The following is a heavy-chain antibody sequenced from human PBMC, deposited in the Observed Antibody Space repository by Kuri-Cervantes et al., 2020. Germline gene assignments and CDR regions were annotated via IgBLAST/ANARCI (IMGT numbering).Heavy chain of an antibody. J-gene: IGHJ4*02. D-gene: IGHD3-22*01. CDR1: GGSFSGYY. V-gene: IGHV4-34*01. CDR2: INHSGST. Sequence: SQTLSLTCAAYGGSFSGYYWSWIRQPPGKGLEWIGEINHSGSTNYNPSLKSRVTISVDTSKNQFSLKLNSVTAADTAVYYCARGGVGRRSGYYRPFDDWGQGTLVTVSS. CDR3: ARGGVGRRSGYYRPFDD.